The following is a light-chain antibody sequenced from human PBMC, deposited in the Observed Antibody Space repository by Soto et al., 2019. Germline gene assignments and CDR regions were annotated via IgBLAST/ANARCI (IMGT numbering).Light chain of an antibody. V-gene: IGKV1-9*01. Sequence: DIQLTQSPSFLSAPVGDRVTITCRASQDINTYLAWYQQKPGKAPKLMIFAASTLQNGVPSRFSGSGSGTEFTVTITSLQPDDFATYYCQQRKSYPITFGQGTRLEIK. CDR1: QDINTY. CDR2: AAS. CDR3: QQRKSYPIT. J-gene: IGKJ5*01.